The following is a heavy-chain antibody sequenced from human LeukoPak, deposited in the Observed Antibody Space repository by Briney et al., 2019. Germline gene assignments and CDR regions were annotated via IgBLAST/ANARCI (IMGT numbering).Heavy chain of an antibody. D-gene: IGHD6-19*01. J-gene: IGHJ6*02. CDR2: IYPGDSDT. Sequence: PGESLKISCKGSGYRFASYWIGWVRQMPGKGLEWMGNIYPGDSDTRYSPPFQGQVTISADKSINTAYLQWSSLKASDSAMYYCARRLAVAGRGYYGMDVWGQGTTATVSS. CDR1: GYRFASYW. CDR3: ARRLAVAGRGYYGMDV. V-gene: IGHV5-51*01.